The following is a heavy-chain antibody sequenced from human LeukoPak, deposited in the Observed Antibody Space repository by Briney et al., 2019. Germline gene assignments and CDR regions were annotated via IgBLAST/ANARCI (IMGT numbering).Heavy chain of an antibody. Sequence: SETLSLTCAVSGGSISSTGYCWAWIRQPPGKGLEWIGTIYYSGSTYHNTSLKSRITMSVDTSRNQFSLKLSPVDAAETAVYYSAKAGVRYFDSSGLYAFDFWGQGTTVTVSS. J-gene: IGHJ3*01. D-gene: IGHD3-22*01. CDR1: GGSISSTGYC. CDR2: IYYSGST. CDR3: AKAGVRYFDSSGLYAFDF. V-gene: IGHV4-39*01.